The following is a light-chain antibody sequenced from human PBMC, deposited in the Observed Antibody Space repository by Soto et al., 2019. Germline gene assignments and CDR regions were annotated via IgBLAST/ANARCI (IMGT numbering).Light chain of an antibody. Sequence: IVRPQSPATLSVSPGEGATLSGRASQFLSSYLAWYQQKPGQPPRLLIYDTSNRATGIPGRFSGSRSGTDFPLTISSLEPEDVGVYFCHQRNKFGQGTRLEI. CDR1: QFLSSY. V-gene: IGKV3-11*01. J-gene: IGKJ5*01. CDR2: DTS. CDR3: HQRNK.